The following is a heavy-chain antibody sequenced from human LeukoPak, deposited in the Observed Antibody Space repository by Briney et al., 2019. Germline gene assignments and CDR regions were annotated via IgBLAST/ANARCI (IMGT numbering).Heavy chain of an antibody. J-gene: IGHJ3*01. CDR2: IWYDGSTK. CDR1: GFSFKDTG. V-gene: IGHV3-30*02. CDR3: AKEQDSCDV. Sequence: PGGSLRLSCAASGFSFKDTGMHWVRQAPGKSPEWLTIIWYDGSTKYYAAYVKGRFTVSRDNSKNTFYLQMNSLTIEDTAMYYCAKEQDSCDVWGQGTMVTVS.